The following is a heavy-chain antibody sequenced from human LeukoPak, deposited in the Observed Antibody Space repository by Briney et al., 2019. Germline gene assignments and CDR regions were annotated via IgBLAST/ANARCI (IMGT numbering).Heavy chain of an antibody. V-gene: IGHV4-39*01. D-gene: IGHD1-26*01. CDR1: GGSISSSSYY. Sequence: SETLSLTCTVSGGSISSSSYYWGWIRQPPGKGLEWIGSIYYSGSTYYNPSLKSRVTISVDTSKNQFSLKLSSVTAADTAVYYCARQNHATSFYYYYYMDVWGKGTTVTISS. CDR3: ARQNHATSFYYYYYMDV. CDR2: IYYSGST. J-gene: IGHJ6*03.